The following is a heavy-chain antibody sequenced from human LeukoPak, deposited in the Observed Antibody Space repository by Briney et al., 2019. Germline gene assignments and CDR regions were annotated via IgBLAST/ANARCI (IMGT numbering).Heavy chain of an antibody. V-gene: IGHV3-33*08. CDR3: ASSSGWYLSSDY. J-gene: IGHJ4*02. D-gene: IGHD6-19*01. CDR1: GFTVGSSF. Sequence: GGSLRLSCAASGFTVGSSFMTWVRQAPGKGLEWVAVIWYDGSDKYHADSVKGRFTISRDNSKNMLYLQMNSLRAEDTAVYYCASSSGWYLSSDYWGQGTLVTVSS. CDR2: IWYDGSDK.